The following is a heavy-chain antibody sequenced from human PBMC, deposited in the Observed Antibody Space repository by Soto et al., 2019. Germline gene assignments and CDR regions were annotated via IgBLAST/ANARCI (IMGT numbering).Heavy chain of an antibody. CDR2: IYYSGIT. Sequence: QVQLQESGPGLVKPSQTLSLTCTVSGDSISSGRYYWTWIRQHPGKGLECIGYIYYSGITYYNPSLKSRVTISVDTSKNQFSLKLSSVTAADTAVYYCARENGWGKYFQYWGPGTLVTVSS. V-gene: IGHV4-31*03. D-gene: IGHD7-27*01. CDR3: ARENGWGKYFQY. CDR1: GDSISSGRYY. J-gene: IGHJ1*01.